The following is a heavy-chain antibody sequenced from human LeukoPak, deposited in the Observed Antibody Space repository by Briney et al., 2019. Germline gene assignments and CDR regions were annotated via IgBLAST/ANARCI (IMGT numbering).Heavy chain of an antibody. CDR3: ATLRLGELSFGY. CDR1: GDLFSNFG. J-gene: IGHJ4*02. CDR2: TSPIFATS. Sequence: ASVKVSCKASGDLFSNFGINWVRQAPGQGLEWLGGTSPIFATSNYAQKFQGRVTITADESTSTAYMELSSLRSEDTAVYYCATLRLGELSFGYWGQGTAVSVSS. V-gene: IGHV1-69*13. D-gene: IGHD3-16*02.